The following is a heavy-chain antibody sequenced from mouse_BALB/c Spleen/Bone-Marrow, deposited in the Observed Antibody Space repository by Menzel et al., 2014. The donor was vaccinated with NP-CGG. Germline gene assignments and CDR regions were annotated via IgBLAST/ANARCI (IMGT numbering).Heavy chain of an antibody. V-gene: IGHV4-1*02. D-gene: IGHD2-3*01. J-gene: IGHJ3*01. CDR2: INPNSRTI. CDR1: GFDFSGFW. Sequence: EVKVEESGGGLVQPGGFLKLSCAASGFDFSGFWMGWVRQAPGKGLEWIGEINPNSRTINYTPSLKDRFIISRDNAKNTLYLQMSKVRSEDTALYYCARLGYYGGFAYWGQGTLVTVSA. CDR3: ARLGYYGGFAY.